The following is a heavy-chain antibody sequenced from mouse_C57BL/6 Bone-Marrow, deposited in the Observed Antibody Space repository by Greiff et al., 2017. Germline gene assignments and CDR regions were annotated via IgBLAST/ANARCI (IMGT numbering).Heavy chain of an antibody. D-gene: IGHD1-1*01. CDR2: IYPGDGDT. CDR3: ARGHYGSSYGYFDV. Sequence: VQLQQSGAELVKPGASVKISCKASGYAFSSYWMNWVKQRPGKGLEWIGQIYPGDGDTNYNGKFKGKATLTADKSSSTAYMQLSSLTSEDSAVYFCARGHYGSSYGYFDVWGTVTTVTVSS. V-gene: IGHV1-80*01. CDR1: GYAFSSYW. J-gene: IGHJ1*03.